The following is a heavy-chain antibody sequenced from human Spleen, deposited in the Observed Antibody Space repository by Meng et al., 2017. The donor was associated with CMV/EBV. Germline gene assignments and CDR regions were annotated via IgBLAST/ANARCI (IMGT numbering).Heavy chain of an antibody. D-gene: IGHD6-19*01. J-gene: IGHJ6*02. CDR2: ISGSGAST. V-gene: IGHV3-23*01. Sequence: GESLKISCAASGFTFSNYGMSWVRQAPGKGLEWVSAISGSGASTYYADSVKGRFTISRDNSKNTLHLQMNSLRAEDTAVYYCAREGGSSGWYDYYYYGMDVWGQGTTVTVSS. CDR3: AREGGSSGWYDYYYYGMDV. CDR1: GFTFSNYG.